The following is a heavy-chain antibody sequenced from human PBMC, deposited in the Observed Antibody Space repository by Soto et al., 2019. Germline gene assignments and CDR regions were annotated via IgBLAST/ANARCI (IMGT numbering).Heavy chain of an antibody. J-gene: IGHJ5*02. CDR1: GGSISSGGYY. Sequence: QVQLQESGPGLVKPSQTLSLTCTVSGGSISSGGYYWSWIRQHPRKGLEWMRYIYYSGSTYYNPSLKSRVTISVDTSKNQFSLKLSSVTAADTAVYYCARAEDIVVVEGNWFDPWGQGTLVTVSS. V-gene: IGHV4-31*03. D-gene: IGHD2-15*01. CDR3: ARAEDIVVVEGNWFDP. CDR2: IYYSGST.